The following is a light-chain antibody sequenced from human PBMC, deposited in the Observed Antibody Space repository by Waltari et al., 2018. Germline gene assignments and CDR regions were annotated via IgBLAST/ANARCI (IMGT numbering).Light chain of an antibody. J-gene: IGLJ3*02. CDR2: EVK. CDR1: SSDVGSYNL. CDR3: CSYAGGSTPWV. Sequence: QSALTQPASVSGSPGQSITISCTGTSSDVGSYNLVSWYQQSPAKAPKLMIYEVKNRPSGVSHRFSGSKSGNTASLTISGLQAEDEADYYCCSYAGGSTPWVFGGGTKLTVL. V-gene: IGLV2-23*02.